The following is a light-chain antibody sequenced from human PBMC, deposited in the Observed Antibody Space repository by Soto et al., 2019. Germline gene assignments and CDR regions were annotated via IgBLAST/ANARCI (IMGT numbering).Light chain of an antibody. CDR2: GAS. CDR1: QSVSSD. Sequence: LLTQSPATLSVSPGERATLSCRASQSVSSDLAWYHQKPGQVPRLLIYGASTRATGIPGRFSGSGSGTEFTLTISSLQSEDFAVYFCQQYNNWPITFGQGTRLEIK. J-gene: IGKJ5*01. CDR3: QQYNNWPIT. V-gene: IGKV3-15*01.